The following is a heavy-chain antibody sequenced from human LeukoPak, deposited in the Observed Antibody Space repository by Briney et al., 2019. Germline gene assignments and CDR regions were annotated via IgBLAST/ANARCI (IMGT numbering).Heavy chain of an antibody. CDR3: ARGRIDDYGASAYYYGMDV. V-gene: IGHV4-59*01. D-gene: IGHD4-17*01. CDR2: IYYSENT. Sequence: SETLSLTCTVSGGSISSYYWSWIRQPPGKGLDWIGYIYYSENTNYNPSLKSRVTISVDTSKNQFSLKLSSVTAADTAVYYCARGRIDDYGASAYYYGMDVWGQGTTVTVSS. CDR1: GGSISSYY. J-gene: IGHJ6*02.